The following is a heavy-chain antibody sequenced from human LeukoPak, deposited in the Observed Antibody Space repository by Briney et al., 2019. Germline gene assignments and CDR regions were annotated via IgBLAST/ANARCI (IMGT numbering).Heavy chain of an antibody. CDR2: VRYDGSNK. J-gene: IGHJ4*02. Sequence: VGSLRLSCAASGFTFSSYAMHWVRQAPGKGLEWVAFVRYDGSNKYYADSVKGRFTISRDNSKNTLYLQMNSLRGEDTAVYYCAKSGSNYDYVWGSYRPTEYYFDYWGQGTLVTVSS. V-gene: IGHV3-30*02. D-gene: IGHD3-16*02. CDR3: AKSGSNYDYVWGSYRPTEYYFDY. CDR1: GFTFSSYA.